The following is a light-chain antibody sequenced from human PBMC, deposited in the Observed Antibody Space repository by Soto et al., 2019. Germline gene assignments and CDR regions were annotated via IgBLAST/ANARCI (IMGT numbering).Light chain of an antibody. CDR3: QQYNGDSRT. Sequence: GDRITLTCRASQSISTWLAWYQQRPGMPPKLLIYGASTLQSGVPSRFSGSGSGTEFSLTISSLQPDDFATYYCQQYNGDSRTFGQGTKVEIK. CDR2: GAS. CDR1: QSISTW. V-gene: IGKV1-5*03. J-gene: IGKJ1*01.